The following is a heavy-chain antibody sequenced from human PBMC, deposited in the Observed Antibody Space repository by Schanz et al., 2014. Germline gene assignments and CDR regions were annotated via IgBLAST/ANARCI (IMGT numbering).Heavy chain of an antibody. V-gene: IGHV1-18*01. J-gene: IGHJ4*02. D-gene: IGHD6-19*01. CDR3: AKGGYNSGRCARDSAGIDV. CDR1: GYTFTSYG. CDR2: ISAYNGNT. Sequence: QVQLVQSGAEVKKPGASVKVSCKASGYTFTSYGINWVRQAPGQGLEWMGWISAYNGNTNYAQKLQGRVTMTTDTSTSTAYMELRSLRSDDAAVYYCAKGGYNSGRCARDSAGIDVWGQGTLVTVSS.